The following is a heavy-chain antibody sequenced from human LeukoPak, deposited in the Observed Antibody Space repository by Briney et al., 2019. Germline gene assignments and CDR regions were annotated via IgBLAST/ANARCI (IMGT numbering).Heavy chain of an antibody. CDR2: ISYSGSP. J-gene: IGHJ4*02. D-gene: IGHD2/OR15-2a*01. V-gene: IGHV4-59*08. Sequence: PSETLSLTCTVSGGSISSYYWSWIRQPPGKGLEWIGYISYSGSPNYKASLMGRITMSVDMSKNHISLRLTSVTAADTAVYYCVGHQGSSTYDYWGQGILVTVSS. CDR1: GGSISSYY. CDR3: VGHQGSSTYDY.